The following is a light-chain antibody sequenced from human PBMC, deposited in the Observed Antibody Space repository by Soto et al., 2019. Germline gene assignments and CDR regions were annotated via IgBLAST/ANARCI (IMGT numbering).Light chain of an antibody. V-gene: IGKV1-5*01. CDR3: QQYNNFPLT. CDR2: EAS. J-gene: IGKJ4*01. CDR1: QSISSC. Sequence: DIQMTQSPSTLSASVGDRVTITCRASQSISSCLAWYQQKPGKAPKLLIHEASRLESGVPSRFSGSESGTEFTLTISGLHAEDFATYYCQQYNNFPLTFGGGTRVEIK.